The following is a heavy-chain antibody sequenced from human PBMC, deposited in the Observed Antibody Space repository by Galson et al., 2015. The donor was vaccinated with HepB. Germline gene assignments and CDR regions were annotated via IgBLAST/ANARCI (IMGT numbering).Heavy chain of an antibody. D-gene: IGHD6-6*01. V-gene: IGHV1-18*01. CDR2: ISGYNGNT. J-gene: IGHJ4*02. CDR3: ATARYSTSPPDN. CDR1: GYTFTKFG. Sequence: QSGAEMKKPGASVKVSCKASGYTFTKFGISWVRQAPGQGLEWMAWISGYNGNTNYAQKFQGRVTMTTDTSTSTAYMELRSLTSDDTAVYYCATARYSTSPPDNWGQGTLVTVSS.